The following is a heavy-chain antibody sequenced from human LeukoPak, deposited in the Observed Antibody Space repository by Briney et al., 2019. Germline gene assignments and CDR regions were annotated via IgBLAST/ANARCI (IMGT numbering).Heavy chain of an antibody. Sequence: PSETLSLTCTVSGGSINSYYWSWIRQPPGRGLEWIGYIYYSGSTNYNPSLKSRVTISIDTSKNQFSLKLSSVTAADTAVYYCARDPKDFYDTSNYLYFDYWGRGTLVTVSS. CDR3: ARDPKDFYDTSNYLYFDY. V-gene: IGHV4-59*01. D-gene: IGHD3-22*01. J-gene: IGHJ4*02. CDR2: IYYSGST. CDR1: GGSINSYY.